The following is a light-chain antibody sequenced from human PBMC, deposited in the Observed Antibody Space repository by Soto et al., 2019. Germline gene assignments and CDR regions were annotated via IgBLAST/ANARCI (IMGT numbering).Light chain of an antibody. CDR1: QSVSSSY. V-gene: IGKV3-20*01. CDR2: GAS. J-gene: IGKJ1*01. CDR3: QQYGSSPWT. Sequence: EIVLTQSPGTLSLSPGERATLSCRASQSVSSSYLAWYQQKPGQAPRLLIYGASSRATGIPDRVSGSGSGTDFTRTISRLEPEDFAVYYCQQYGSSPWTFGQGTKV.